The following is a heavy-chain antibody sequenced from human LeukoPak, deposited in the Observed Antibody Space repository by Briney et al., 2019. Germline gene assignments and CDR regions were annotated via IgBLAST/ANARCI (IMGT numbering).Heavy chain of an antibody. CDR2: IYHSGST. CDR1: GGSISSGGYS. CDR3: ARDNYYDSTGYTDY. J-gene: IGHJ4*02. D-gene: IGHD3-22*01. V-gene: IGHV4-30-2*01. Sequence: SETLSLTCAVSGGSISSGGYSWSWIRQPPGKGLEWIGYIYHSGSTYYNPSLKSRVTISVDRSKNQFSLKLSSVTAADTAVYYCARDNYYDSTGYTDYWGQGTLVTVSS.